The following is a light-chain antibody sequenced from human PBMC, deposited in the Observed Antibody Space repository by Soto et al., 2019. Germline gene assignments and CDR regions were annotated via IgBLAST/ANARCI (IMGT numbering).Light chain of an antibody. CDR3: SSYAARNNPFV. Sequence: QSVLTQPPSASGSPGQSVTISCTGTSSDVGGYNYVSWYQQHPGKAPKLVIYEVTKRPSGVPDRFFGSRSGNTASLTVSGLQAEDEADYYCSSYAARNNPFVSGTGTKVTVL. V-gene: IGLV2-8*01. J-gene: IGLJ1*01. CDR2: EVT. CDR1: SSDVGGYNY.